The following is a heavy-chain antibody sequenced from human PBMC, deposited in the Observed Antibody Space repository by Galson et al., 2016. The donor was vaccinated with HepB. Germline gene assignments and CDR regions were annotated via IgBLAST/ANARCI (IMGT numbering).Heavy chain of an antibody. V-gene: IGHV1-3*02. Sequence: SCKASGYTFTNYAMHWVRQAPGQRLEWMGRSTVGNGNTRYSQEFQGRVIITRDTSASTAYMELGSRRSEDMAVFHCDCLDYWGQGTLVTVSS. CDR3: DCLDY. D-gene: IGHD2-21*02. CDR2: STVGNGNT. CDR1: GYTFTNYA. J-gene: IGHJ4*02.